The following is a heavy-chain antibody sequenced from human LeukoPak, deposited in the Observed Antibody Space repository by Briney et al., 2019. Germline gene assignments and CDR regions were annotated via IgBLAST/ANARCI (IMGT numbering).Heavy chain of an antibody. D-gene: IGHD3-10*01. CDR1: GGTFSSYA. J-gene: IGHJ4*02. V-gene: IGHV1-69*01. Sequence: SVKVSCKASGGTFSSYAISWVRQAPGQGLEWMGGIIPIFGTANYAQKFQGRVTITADESTSTAYRELSSLRSEDTAVYYCARSHGSGTVEPLDWGQGTLVTVSS. CDR3: ARSHGSGTVEPLD. CDR2: IIPIFGTA.